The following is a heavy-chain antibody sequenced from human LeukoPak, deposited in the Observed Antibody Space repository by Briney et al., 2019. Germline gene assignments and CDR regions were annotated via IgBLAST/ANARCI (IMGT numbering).Heavy chain of an antibody. CDR3: ARGLNYYDSSGCLDY. CDR2: IIPIFGTA. CDR1: GGTFSSYA. D-gene: IGHD3-22*01. V-gene: IGHV1-69*05. Sequence: ASVKVSCKASGGTFSSYAISWVRQAPGQGLEWMGRIIPIFGTANYAQKFQGRVTITTDESTSTAYMELSSLRSEDTAVYYCARGLNYYDSSGCLDYWGQGTLVTVSS. J-gene: IGHJ4*02.